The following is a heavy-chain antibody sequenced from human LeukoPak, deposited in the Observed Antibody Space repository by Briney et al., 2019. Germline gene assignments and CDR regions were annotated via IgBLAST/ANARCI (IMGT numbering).Heavy chain of an antibody. Sequence: SETLSLTCTVSGGSISSSSYYWGWIRQPPGKGLEWIGSIYYSGSTYYNPSLKSRVTISVDTSKNQFSLKLSSVTVADTAVYYCARDGGGRRSTDYWGQGTLVTVSS. D-gene: IGHD3-10*01. CDR1: GGSISSSSYY. J-gene: IGHJ4*02. CDR2: IYYSGST. V-gene: IGHV4-39*07. CDR3: ARDGGGRRSTDY.